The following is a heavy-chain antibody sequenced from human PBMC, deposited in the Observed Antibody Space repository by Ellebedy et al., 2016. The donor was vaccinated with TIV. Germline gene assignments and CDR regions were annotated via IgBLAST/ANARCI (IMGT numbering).Heavy chain of an antibody. CDR3: AKSRLTSASTVHGDVDV. CDR1: GFTFSSSG. Sequence: GGSLRLSCRGSGFTFSSSGIHWVRQAPEKGLEGVAFITSDGMSTLYEKSVRGRFSVSRDNSKNVVFLEMNSLTSDDAGVYYCAKSRLTSASTVHGDVDVWGQGTTVTVSS. J-gene: IGHJ6*02. V-gene: IGHV3-30*18. CDR2: ITSDGMST. D-gene: IGHD2-2*01.